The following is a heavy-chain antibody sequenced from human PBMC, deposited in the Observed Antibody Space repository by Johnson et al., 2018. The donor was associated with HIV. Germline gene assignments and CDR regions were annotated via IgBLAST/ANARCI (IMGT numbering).Heavy chain of an antibody. CDR1: GFTFSTYD. V-gene: IGHV3-13*01. Sequence: VQLVESGGGLIQPGGSLRLSRAASGFTFSTYDMHWVRQATGKGLEWVSAIGTAGDTYYPGSVKGRFTISRDNSQKTLYLQMNSLRPEDTAVYFCASPREPRKFYTSGWFDAFDIWGQGTMVTVSS. CDR3: ASPREPRKFYTSGWFDAFDI. CDR2: IGTAGDT. D-gene: IGHD6-19*01. J-gene: IGHJ3*02.